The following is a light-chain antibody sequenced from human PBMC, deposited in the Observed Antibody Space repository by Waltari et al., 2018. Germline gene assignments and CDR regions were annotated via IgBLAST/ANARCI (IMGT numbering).Light chain of an antibody. CDR1: SSDVGGYNF. Sequence: QSALTQPASVSGSPGQSITIPCTGTSSDVGGYNFVSWYQQHPGKVPRLILYDVTHRPSGVSNRFAGSKAGNTASLTISGLQAEDEADYYCSSYTTSSTYVFGTGTKVTVL. CDR3: SSYTTSSTYV. V-gene: IGLV2-14*03. CDR2: DVT. J-gene: IGLJ1*01.